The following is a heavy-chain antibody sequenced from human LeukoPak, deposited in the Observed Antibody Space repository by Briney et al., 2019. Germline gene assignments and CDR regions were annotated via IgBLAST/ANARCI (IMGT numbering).Heavy chain of an antibody. Sequence: GGSLRLSCAASGFTFSSYSMNWVRHAPGKGLEWVSSISSSSTYIYYADSVKGRFTISRDNAKNSLYLQMNSLRAEDTAVYYCATSAGAAHRGDYWGQGTLVTVSS. CDR2: ISSSSTYI. CDR3: ATSAGAAHRGDY. D-gene: IGHD6-6*01. CDR1: GFTFSSYS. V-gene: IGHV3-21*01. J-gene: IGHJ4*02.